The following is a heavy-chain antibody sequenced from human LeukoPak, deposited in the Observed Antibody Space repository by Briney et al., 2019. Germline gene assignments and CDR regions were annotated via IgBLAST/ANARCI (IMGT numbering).Heavy chain of an antibody. CDR2: ISYSGST. J-gene: IGHJ5*02. D-gene: IGHD6-13*01. CDR1: DGSITTNDYY. CDR3: ARHDRLAAAGLNWFDP. Sequence: PSETLSLTCSVSDGSITTNDYYWGWIRQPPGKGLEWIGSISYSGSTYYNPSLRSRVTISVDTSKNQFSLNLSSVTAADTAIYYCARHDRLAAAGLNWFDPWGQGTLATVSS. V-gene: IGHV4-39*01.